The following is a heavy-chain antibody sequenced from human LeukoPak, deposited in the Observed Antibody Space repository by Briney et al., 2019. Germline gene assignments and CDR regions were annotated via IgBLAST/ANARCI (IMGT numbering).Heavy chain of an antibody. D-gene: IGHD1-14*01. V-gene: IGHV1-18*01. J-gene: IGHJ3*02. CDR2: ISAYNGNT. CDR1: GYTFTSYG. Sequence: VASVRVSCKASGYTFTSYGISWVRQAPGQGLEWMGWISAYNGNTNYAQKLQGRVTMTTDTSTSTAYMELRSLRSDDTAVYYCARGAGVSHRGAFDIWGQGTMVTVSS. CDR3: ARGAGVSHRGAFDI.